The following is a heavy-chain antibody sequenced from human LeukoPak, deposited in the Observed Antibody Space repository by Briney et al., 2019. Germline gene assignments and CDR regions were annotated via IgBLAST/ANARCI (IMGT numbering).Heavy chain of an antibody. CDR2: MSSGGGTI. CDR1: GFTFSSHN. D-gene: IGHD3-10*01. J-gene: IGHJ4*02. Sequence: GGSLRLSCAASGFTFSSHNMNWVRQAPGKGLEWVSYMSSGGGTIKYADSVRGRFTISRDNANNALYLQMNSLRAEDAAVYFCAREPSGSGSYNFDYWGQGTLVTVSS. V-gene: IGHV3-48*03. CDR3: AREPSGSGSYNFDY.